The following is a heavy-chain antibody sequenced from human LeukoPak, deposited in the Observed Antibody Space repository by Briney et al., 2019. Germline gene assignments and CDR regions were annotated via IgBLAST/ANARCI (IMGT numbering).Heavy chain of an antibody. D-gene: IGHD3-10*01. V-gene: IGHV4-59*01. CDR3: ARVYYGRTYDYWYFDL. Sequence: SETLSLTCTVSGGSISGYYWSWIRQPPGKGLEWFGYIFYSGSTNYNPSLKSRVTISVDTSKNQFSLKLSSVTAADTAVYFCARVYYGRTYDYWYFDLWGRGTLVTVSS. J-gene: IGHJ2*01. CDR1: GGSISGYY. CDR2: IFYSGST.